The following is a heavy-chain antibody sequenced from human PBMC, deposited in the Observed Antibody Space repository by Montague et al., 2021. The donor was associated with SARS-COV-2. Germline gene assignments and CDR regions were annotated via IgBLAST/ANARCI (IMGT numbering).Heavy chain of an antibody. CDR2: VHYNGRT. CDR1: GDSISSSSYN. Sequence: SETLSLTCTVSGDSISSSSYNWGWIRQPPGKGLEWIGNVHYNGRTYYNPSLKSRVTIYVDTSKNQISLRLSSVTAADTAVYYSTRHVHMTWPEPSPGFDYWGQGTPVTVSS. CDR3: TRHVHMTWPEPSPGFDY. J-gene: IGHJ4*02. D-gene: IGHD1-1*01. V-gene: IGHV4-39*01.